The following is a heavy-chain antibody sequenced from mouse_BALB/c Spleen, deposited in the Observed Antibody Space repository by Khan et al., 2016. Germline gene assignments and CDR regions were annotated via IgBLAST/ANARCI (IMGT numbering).Heavy chain of an antibody. V-gene: IGHV9-1*02. CDR1: GYTFTNYG. Sequence: QIQLVQSGPELKKPGETVKISCKASGYTFTNYGMNWVKQAPGKGLKWMGWINTYTGEPTYAADFKGRFAFSLETSASTAYLQINNLKNEDMATYFCAREPYAMDYWGQGTSVTVSS. CDR2: INTYTGEP. J-gene: IGHJ4*01. CDR3: AREPYAMDY.